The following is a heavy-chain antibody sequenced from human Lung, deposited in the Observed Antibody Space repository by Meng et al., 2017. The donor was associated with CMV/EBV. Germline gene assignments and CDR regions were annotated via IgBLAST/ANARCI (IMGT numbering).Heavy chain of an antibody. J-gene: IGHJ6*02. CDR2: IYYSGST. CDR3: ASDSYGSSCPCSYYLVMDV. D-gene: IGHD6-6*01. V-gene: IGHV4-61*01. CDR1: GGSVSSGSFY. Sequence: SEPXSLXCTVSGGSVSSGSFYWSSIRQPPAKGLAWIGYIYYSGSTKYNPSRKSRVTISVAMFTNQFSLKLSSVTAADTAVYYCASDSYGSSCPCSYYLVMDVWXQGTXVTVSS.